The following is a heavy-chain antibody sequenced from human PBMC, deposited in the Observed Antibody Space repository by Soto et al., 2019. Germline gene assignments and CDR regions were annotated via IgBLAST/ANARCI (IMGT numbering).Heavy chain of an antibody. D-gene: IGHD6-13*01. CDR3: AHTRIAAAGTWGYYYYYYGMDV. CDR2: IYWDDDK. CDR1: GFSLSTSGVG. J-gene: IGHJ6*02. Sequence: QITLKESGPTLVKPTQTLTLTCTFSGFSLSTSGVGVGWIRQPPGKALAWLALIYWDDDKRYSPSLKSRLTITKDTSKNQVVLTMTNMDPVDTATYYCAHTRIAAAGTWGYYYYYYGMDVWGQGTTVTVSS. V-gene: IGHV2-5*02.